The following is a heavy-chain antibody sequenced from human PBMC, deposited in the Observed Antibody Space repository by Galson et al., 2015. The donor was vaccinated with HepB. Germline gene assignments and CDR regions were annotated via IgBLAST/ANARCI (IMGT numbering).Heavy chain of an antibody. Sequence: SVKVSCKASGYTFSTYSITWVRQAPGQGLEWMGWISPYNRNMNYAQTLQGRITMTTDTSTSTAFLELRSLRSDDTAVYYCARGALVVVVGATQNNWFGAWAPGTLVSVSA. CDR2: ISPYNRNM. CDR3: ARGALVVVVGATQNNWFGA. CDR1: GYTFSTYS. J-gene: IGHJ5*02. V-gene: IGHV1-18*01. D-gene: IGHD2-15*01.